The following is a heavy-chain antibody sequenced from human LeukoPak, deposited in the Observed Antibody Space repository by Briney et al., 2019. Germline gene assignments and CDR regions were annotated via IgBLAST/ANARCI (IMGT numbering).Heavy chain of an antibody. J-gene: IGHJ4*02. V-gene: IGHV3-64D*09. D-gene: IGHD4-17*01. Sequence: PGGSLRLSCSASGFTFSGYAMRWVRQAPGKGLEYVSSISGNGDSTYYADSLKGRFTISRDNSKNTLYLQMSSLRVEDTAVYYCVKEADATVTLDYWGQGTLVTVSS. CDR2: ISGNGDST. CDR3: VKEADATVTLDY. CDR1: GFTFSGYA.